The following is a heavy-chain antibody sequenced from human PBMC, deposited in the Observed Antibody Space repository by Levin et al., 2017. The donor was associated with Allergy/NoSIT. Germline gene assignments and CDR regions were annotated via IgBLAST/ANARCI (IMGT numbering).Heavy chain of an antibody. D-gene: IGHD4-17*01. J-gene: IGHJ6*02. CDR1: GYTLTELS. Sequence: ASVKVSCKVSGYTLTELSMHWVRQAPGKGLEWMGGFDPEDGETIYAQKFQGRVTMTEDTSTDTAYMELSSLRSEDTAVYYCATATTVTRRWVYYNGMDVWGQGTTVTVSS. CDR3: ATATTVTRRWVYYNGMDV. CDR2: FDPEDGET. V-gene: IGHV1-24*01.